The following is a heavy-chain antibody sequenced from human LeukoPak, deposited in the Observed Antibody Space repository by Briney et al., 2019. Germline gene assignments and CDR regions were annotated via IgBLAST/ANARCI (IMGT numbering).Heavy chain of an antibody. CDR1: GGSISSYY. J-gene: IGHJ4*02. CDR2: MYSSRCT. Sequence: SETLSLTCTVSGGSISSYYWRWIRQPAGKGLEWVGRMYSSRCTNYYPYLKSRVTMSVDTSMNQFSLKLSSVTAADTAVYYCARVTVDYDILTGYYRPNYYFDYWGQGTLVTVSS. D-gene: IGHD3-9*01. CDR3: ARVTVDYDILTGYYRPNYYFDY. V-gene: IGHV4-4*07.